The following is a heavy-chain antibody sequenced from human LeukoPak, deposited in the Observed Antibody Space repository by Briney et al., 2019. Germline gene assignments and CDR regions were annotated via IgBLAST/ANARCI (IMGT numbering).Heavy chain of an antibody. V-gene: IGHV4-34*01. CDR2: INHSGST. J-gene: IGHJ4*02. D-gene: IGHD5-12*01. CDR1: GGSFSGYY. Sequence: SETLSLTYAVYGGSFSGYYWSWIRQPPGRGLEWIGEINHSGSTNYHPSLKSRVTISVDTSKNQFSLKLSSVTAADTAVYYCARHTRRGHSGYDWRGYFDYWGQGTLVTVSS. CDR3: ARHTRRGHSGYDWRGYFDY.